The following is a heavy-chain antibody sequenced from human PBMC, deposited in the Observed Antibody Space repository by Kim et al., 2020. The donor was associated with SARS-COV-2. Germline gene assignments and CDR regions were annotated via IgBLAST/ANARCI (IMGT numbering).Heavy chain of an antibody. CDR1: GYNFPNYW. J-gene: IGHJ6*02. V-gene: IGHV5-10-1*01. CDR2: IDPRDSDS. CDR3: AHYYHYAMDV. Sequence: GESLKISCQNSGYNFPNYWINWVRQMPGKGLEWMGRIDPRDSDSDYSPSFQGHVIFSVDKSISTAYLQWSSLKPSDTATYYCAHYYHYAMDVWGQGTTVIVSS.